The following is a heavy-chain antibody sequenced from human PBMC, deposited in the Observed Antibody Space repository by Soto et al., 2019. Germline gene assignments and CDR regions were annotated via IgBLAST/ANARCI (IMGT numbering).Heavy chain of an antibody. D-gene: IGHD1-26*01. CDR1: GFSFGTYA. CDR2: ISGGIGST. CDR3: AQGAARYFDY. Sequence: EVQLLESGGGLVQPGGSLRLSCVASGFSFGTYAMTWVRQVPGKGLEWVSTISGGIGSTFYADSVKGRFTISRDISKKMLFLHMNGLRGEDTGTYDCAQGAARYFDYWGRGTLVTVSS. J-gene: IGHJ4*02. V-gene: IGHV3-23*01.